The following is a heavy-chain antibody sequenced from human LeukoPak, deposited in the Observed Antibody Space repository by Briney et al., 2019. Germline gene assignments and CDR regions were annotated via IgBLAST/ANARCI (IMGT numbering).Heavy chain of an antibody. CDR2: INHSGST. J-gene: IGHJ5*02. CDR3: ARRWFSITMVRGWFDP. D-gene: IGHD3-10*01. CDR1: GGSFSGYY. V-gene: IGHV4-34*01. Sequence: SETLSLTCAVYGGSFSGYYWSWIRQPPGKGLEWIGEINHSGSTNYNPSLKSRVTISVDTSKNQFSLKLSSVTAADTAVYYCARRWFSITMVRGWFDPWGQGTLVTVSS.